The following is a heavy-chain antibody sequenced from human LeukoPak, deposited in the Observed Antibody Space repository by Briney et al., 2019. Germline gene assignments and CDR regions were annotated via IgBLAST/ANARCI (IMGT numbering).Heavy chain of an antibody. D-gene: IGHD6-13*01. CDR3: AKLSGYSSSWYVNY. Sequence: QPGGSLRLSCAASGFTFSSYAMHWVRQAPGKGLEWVAVISYDGSNKYYADSVKGRFTISRDNSKNTLYLQMNSLRAEDTAVYYCAKLSGYSSSWYVNYWGQGTLVTVSS. CDR1: GFTFSSYA. CDR2: ISYDGSNK. J-gene: IGHJ4*02. V-gene: IGHV3-30-3*02.